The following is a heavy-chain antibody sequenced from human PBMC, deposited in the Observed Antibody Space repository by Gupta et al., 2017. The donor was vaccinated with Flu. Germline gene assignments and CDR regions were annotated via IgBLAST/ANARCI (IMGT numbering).Heavy chain of an antibody. CDR1: GFTFISFG. Sequence: VQLVESGGGLVNPGGSLRLSRAASGFTFISFGMNWVRQAPGKGMEWISSISSSSSHKYYADSVKGRFTISRDNADNSLYLQMSSLRAEDTARYFCARRGNYLGDAFEIWGRGTRVTVSA. D-gene: IGHD2/OR15-2a*01. V-gene: IGHV3-21*01. J-gene: IGHJ3*02. CDR2: ISSSSSHK. CDR3: ARRGNYLGDAFEI.